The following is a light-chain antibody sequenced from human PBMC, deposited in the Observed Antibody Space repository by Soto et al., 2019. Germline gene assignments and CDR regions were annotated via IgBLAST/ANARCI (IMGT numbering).Light chain of an antibody. CDR3: QQYSNWPRT. CDR1: QSVSSN. V-gene: IGKV3-15*01. Sequence: EIVMTQSPATLSVSPGERATLSCRASQSVSSNLAWYQQKPGQAPRLLIYGASTRATGIPARFSGSGSGTEFTRTISSLQSEDFAVYSCQQYSNWPRTFGQGTKVEIK. J-gene: IGKJ1*01. CDR2: GAS.